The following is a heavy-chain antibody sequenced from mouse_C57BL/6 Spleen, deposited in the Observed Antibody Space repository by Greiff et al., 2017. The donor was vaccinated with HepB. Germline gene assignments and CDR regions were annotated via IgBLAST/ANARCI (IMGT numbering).Heavy chain of an antibody. D-gene: IGHD3-2*02. CDR1: GYTFTSYW. Sequence: QVQLQQPGAELVRPGSSVKLSCKASGYTFTSYWMDWVKQRPGQGLEWIGNIYPSDSETHYNQKFKDKATLTVDKSSSTAYMQLSSLTSEDSAVYYCAAQATSYYFDYWGQGTTLTVSS. J-gene: IGHJ2*01. V-gene: IGHV1-61*01. CDR3: AAQATSYYFDY. CDR2: IYPSDSET.